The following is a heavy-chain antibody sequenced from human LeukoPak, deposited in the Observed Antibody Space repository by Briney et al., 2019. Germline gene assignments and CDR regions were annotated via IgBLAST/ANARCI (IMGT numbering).Heavy chain of an antibody. CDR1: GGSISSYY. D-gene: IGHD3-10*01. J-gene: IGHJ4*02. V-gene: IGHV4-4*07. CDR2: IYTSGST. CDR3: ARVNVNYGSGSYDY. Sequence: SETLSLTCTVSGGSISSYYWSWIRQPAGKGLEWIGRIYTSGSTNYNPSLKSRVTISVDTSKNQFSLKLSSVNAAGTAVYYCARVNVNYGSGSYDYWGQGTLVTVSS.